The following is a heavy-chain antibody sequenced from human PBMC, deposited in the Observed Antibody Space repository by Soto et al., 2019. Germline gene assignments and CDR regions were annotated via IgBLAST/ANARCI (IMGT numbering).Heavy chain of an antibody. J-gene: IGHJ4*02. CDR3: ARMYSSSFDS. Sequence: PGGSLRLSCAASGFTVINNYMSWVRQAPGKGLEWVSVIYSGGSTYYADSVKGRFIISREISKNTVYLQMNSLRTEDTAVYYCARMYSSSFDSWGQGTPVTVSS. D-gene: IGHD6-13*01. CDR1: GFTVINNY. CDR2: IYSGGST. V-gene: IGHV3-66*01.